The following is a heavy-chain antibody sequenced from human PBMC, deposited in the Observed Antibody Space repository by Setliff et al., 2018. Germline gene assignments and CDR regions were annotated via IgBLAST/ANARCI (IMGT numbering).Heavy chain of an antibody. CDR2: VFPSDSYT. V-gene: IGHV5-51*01. CDR3: ARLGWSDAFDI. J-gene: IGHJ3*02. CDR1: GYTFTSNW. Sequence: PGESLKISCKASGYTFTSNWIAWVRQMPGKGLEWMGLVFPSDSYTRYSPSFRGQVTISADKSISTAYLQWSSLKASDTAMYYCARLGWSDAFDIWGQGTMVTVSS. D-gene: IGHD6-19*01.